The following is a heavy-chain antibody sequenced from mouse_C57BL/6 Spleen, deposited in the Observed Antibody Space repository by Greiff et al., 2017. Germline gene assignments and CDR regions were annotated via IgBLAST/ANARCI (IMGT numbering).Heavy chain of an antibody. Sequence: QVQLQQPGTELVKPGASVKLSCKASGYTFTSYWMHWVKQRPGQGLEWIGNINPSNGGTNYNEKFKSKDTLTVDKSSSTAYMQLSSLTSEDSAVXYCARLPISITTVVRFDYWGQGTTLTVSS. J-gene: IGHJ2*01. V-gene: IGHV1-53*01. D-gene: IGHD1-1*01. CDR3: ARLPISITTVVRFDY. CDR2: INPSNGGT. CDR1: GYTFTSYW.